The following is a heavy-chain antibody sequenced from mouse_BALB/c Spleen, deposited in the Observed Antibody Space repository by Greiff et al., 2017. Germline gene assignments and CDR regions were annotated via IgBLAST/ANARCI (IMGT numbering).Heavy chain of an antibody. V-gene: IGHV5-12-2*01. Sequence: EVQLVESGGGLVQPGGSLKLSCAASGFTFSSYTMSWVRQTPEKRLEWVAYISNGGGSTYYPDTVKGRFTISRDNAKNTLYLQMSSLTSEDTAMYYCARQTLHSSSLYAMDYWGQGTSVTVSS. J-gene: IGHJ4*01. CDR1: GFTFSSYT. D-gene: IGHD1-1*01. CDR2: ISNGGGST. CDR3: ARQTLHSSSLYAMDY.